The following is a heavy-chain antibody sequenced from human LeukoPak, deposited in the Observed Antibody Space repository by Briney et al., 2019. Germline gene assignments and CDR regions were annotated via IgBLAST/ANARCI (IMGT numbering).Heavy chain of an antibody. D-gene: IGHD6-19*01. V-gene: IGHV3-53*01. J-gene: IGHJ2*01. CDR3: ARVRAVAGIRYWYFDL. CDR1: GFTSSSNY. Sequence: GGSLRLSCAASGFTSSSNYMSWVRQAPGKGLEWGSGIYSGGSTYYADSVKGRFTISRDNSKITLYLQMNSLRAEDTAVYYCARVRAVAGIRYWYFDLWGRGTLVTVSS. CDR2: IYSGGST.